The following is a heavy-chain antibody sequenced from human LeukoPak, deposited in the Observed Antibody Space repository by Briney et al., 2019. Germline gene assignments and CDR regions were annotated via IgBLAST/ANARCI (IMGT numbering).Heavy chain of an antibody. V-gene: IGHV1-46*01. J-gene: IGHJ4*02. CDR2: INPSGGST. D-gene: IGHD3-9*01. Sequence: ASVTVSCKASGYTFTSYYMHWVRQAPGQGLEWMGIINPSGGSTSYAQKFQGRVTMTRDTSTSTVYMELSSLRSEDTAVYYCARAKLRYFDWSPYGMGYWGQGTLVTVSS. CDR1: GYTFTSYY. CDR3: ARAKLRYFDWSPYGMGY.